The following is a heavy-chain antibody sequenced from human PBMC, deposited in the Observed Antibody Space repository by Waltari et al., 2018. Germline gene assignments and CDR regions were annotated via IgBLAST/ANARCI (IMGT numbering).Heavy chain of an antibody. D-gene: IGHD3-22*01. V-gene: IGHV4-59*08. CDR2: LRNTGGT. CDR3: ARRPTKYFDSIGWGFFDQ. J-gene: IGHJ4*02. Sequence: HVQLQESGPGLVKPSETLSLTCTVSGDFPSDDHWTWIRQAPGKGLEWIAYLRNTGGTKCPLSLGSRVTVSGVTSKKQFSLRLTSVTAADTAVYYCARRPTKYFDSIGWGFFDQWGQGILVTVSS. CDR1: GDFPSDDH.